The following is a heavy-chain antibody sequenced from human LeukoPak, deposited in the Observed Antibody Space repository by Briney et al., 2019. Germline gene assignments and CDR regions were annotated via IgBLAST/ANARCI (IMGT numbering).Heavy chain of an antibody. CDR2: TYYRSKWYN. CDR3: ARENQRDGYVEDY. J-gene: IGHJ4*02. D-gene: IGHD5-12*01. CDR1: GDSVSINSAA. V-gene: IGHV6-1*01. Sequence: SQTLSLTFAISGDSVSINSAAWNWIRQSPSRGLEWLGRTYYRSKWYNDYAVSVKSQITINTKTTKNQFSLQLNSVTPEDTAVYYCARENQRDGYVEDYWGQGTLVTVS.